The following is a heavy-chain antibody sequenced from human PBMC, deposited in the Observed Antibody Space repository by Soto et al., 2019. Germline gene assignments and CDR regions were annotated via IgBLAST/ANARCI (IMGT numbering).Heavy chain of an antibody. CDR3: ARQGSNGAYYYYGMDV. Sequence: GESLKISCKGSGYRFSSYWIAWVRQMPGKGLEWMGIIYPGDSDTRYSPSFEGQVTISADKSNSTAYPQWSSLKASDTAMYYCARQGSNGAYYYYGMDVWGQGTTVTVS. V-gene: IGHV5-51*01. CDR2: IYPGDSDT. D-gene: IGHD3-16*01. CDR1: GYRFSSYW. J-gene: IGHJ6*02.